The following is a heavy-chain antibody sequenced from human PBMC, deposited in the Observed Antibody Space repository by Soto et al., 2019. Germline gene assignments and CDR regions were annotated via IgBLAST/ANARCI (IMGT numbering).Heavy chain of an antibody. D-gene: IGHD2-21*02. J-gene: IGHJ6*03. V-gene: IGHV4-59*01. CDR1: GGSFSGYY. CDR2: IYYSGSA. Sequence: PSETLSLTCAVYGGSFSGYYWSWIRQPPGKGLEWIGYIYYSGSANYNPSLNSRVTISVDTSKNQFSLKLSSVTAADTAVYYCARRVTDYYYYYYMDVWGQGTMVTVSS. CDR3: ARRVTDYYYYYYMDV.